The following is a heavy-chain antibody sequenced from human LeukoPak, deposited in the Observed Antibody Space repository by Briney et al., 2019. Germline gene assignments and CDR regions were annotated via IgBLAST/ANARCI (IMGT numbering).Heavy chain of an antibody. CDR2: INPNSGGT. V-gene: IGHV1-2*04. D-gene: IGHD3-9*01. J-gene: IGHJ4*02. Sequence: GASVKVSCKASGYTFTGYYMHWVRQAPGQGLEWMGWINPNSGGTNYAQKFQGWVTMTRDTSISTAYMELSRLRSDDTAVYYCASEDYDILTGYYEGAPGTNWGQGTLVTVSS. CDR1: GYTFTGYY. CDR3: ASEDYDILTGYYEGAPGTN.